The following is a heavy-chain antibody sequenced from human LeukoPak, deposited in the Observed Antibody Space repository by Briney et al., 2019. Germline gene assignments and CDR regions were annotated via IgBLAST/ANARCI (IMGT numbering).Heavy chain of an antibody. Sequence: PSETLSLTCTVSGGSISSSSYYWGWIRQPPGKGLEWIGSIYYSGSTYYNPSLKSRVTISVDTSKNHFSLKLSSVTAADTAVYYCARGRHLPPGMDVWGQGTTVTVSS. CDR3: ARGRHLPPGMDV. J-gene: IGHJ6*02. V-gene: IGHV4-39*02. CDR2: IYYSGST. CDR1: GGSISSSSYY.